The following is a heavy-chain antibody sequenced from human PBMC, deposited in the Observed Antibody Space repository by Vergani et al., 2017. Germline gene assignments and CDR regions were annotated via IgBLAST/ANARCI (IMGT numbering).Heavy chain of an antibody. J-gene: IGHJ4*02. D-gene: IGHD3-16*02. CDR2: INAYNGNT. V-gene: IGHV1-18*04. CDR3: ARDGRYDYVWGSYRSWAY. Sequence: QVQLVQSGAEVKKPGASVKVSCKASGYTFTGYYMHWVRQAPGQGLEWMGWINAYNGNTNYAQKLQGRVTMTTDTSTSTAYMELRSLRSDDTAVYYCARDGRYDYVWGSYRSWAYWGQGTLVTVSS. CDR1: GYTFTGYY.